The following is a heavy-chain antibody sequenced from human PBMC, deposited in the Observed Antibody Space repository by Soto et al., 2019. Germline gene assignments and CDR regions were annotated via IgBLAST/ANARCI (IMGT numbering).Heavy chain of an antibody. CDR1: GYSFTSYW. J-gene: IGHJ5*02. V-gene: IGHV5-51*01. CDR2: IYPGDSDT. D-gene: IGHD6-19*01. CDR3: ARPFDTSGWYDH. Sequence: LKISCKGSGYSFTSYWIAWVRQMPGKGLECMGIIYPGDSDTRYSPSFEGQVTISADKSINTAYLQWSSLKASDSAMYYCARPFDTSGWYDHWGQGTLVTVSS.